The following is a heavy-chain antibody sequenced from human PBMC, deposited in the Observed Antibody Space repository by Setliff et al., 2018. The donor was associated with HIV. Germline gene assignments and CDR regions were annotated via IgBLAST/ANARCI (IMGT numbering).Heavy chain of an antibody. Sequence: GSLRLSCAASGFSFSDYWMQWVRQVPGKGLVWVSRIRSDGSGPTYADSVKGRFTISKDNAKNTLYLQMNSLRDEDTAVYYCGRDSAGAGATIDYWGQGTLVTVSS. CDR2: IRSDGSGP. CDR3: GRDSAGAGATIDY. D-gene: IGHD7-27*01. J-gene: IGHJ4*02. V-gene: IGHV3-74*03. CDR1: GFSFSDYW.